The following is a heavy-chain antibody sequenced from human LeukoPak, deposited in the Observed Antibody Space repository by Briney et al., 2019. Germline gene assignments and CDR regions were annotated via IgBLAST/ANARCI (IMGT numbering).Heavy chain of an antibody. CDR2: IKQDGSEK. D-gene: IGHD2-2*01. Sequence: PGRSLRLSCAASGFTFSSYWMSWVRQAPGKGLEWVANIKQDGSEKYYVDSVKGRFTISRDNAKNSLYLQMNSLRAEDTAVYYCARRNIVVVPAAMNYYYYMDVWGKGTTVTVSS. J-gene: IGHJ6*03. V-gene: IGHV3-7*01. CDR1: GFTFSSYW. CDR3: ARRNIVVVPAAMNYYYYMDV.